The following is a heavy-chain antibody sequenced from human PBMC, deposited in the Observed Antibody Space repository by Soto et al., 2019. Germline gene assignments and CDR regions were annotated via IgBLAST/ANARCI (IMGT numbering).Heavy chain of an antibody. CDR2: ISWNSGSI. Sequence: EVQLVESGGGLVQPGRSLRLSCAASGCTFDDYAMHWVRQAPGKGLEWVSGISWNSGSIGYADSVKGRFTISRDNAKNSLYLQMNSLRAEDTALYYCAKGLGSSSVGGMDVWGQGTTVTVSS. V-gene: IGHV3-9*01. J-gene: IGHJ6*02. CDR1: GCTFDDYA. D-gene: IGHD6-6*01. CDR3: AKGLGSSSVGGMDV.